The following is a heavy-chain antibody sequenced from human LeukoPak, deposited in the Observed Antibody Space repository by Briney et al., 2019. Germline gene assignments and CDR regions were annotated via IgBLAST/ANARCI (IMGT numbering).Heavy chain of an antibody. Sequence: GGSLRLSCAASGFTFSTYSMSWVRQAPGKGLECVSYISSGSDAIYYADSVKGRFTISRDDAKNSLFLQMNSLRAEDTAVYYCARGIRGSSTFDFWGRGTLVTVST. J-gene: IGHJ4*02. CDR1: GFTFSTYS. CDR2: ISSGSDAI. CDR3: ARGIRGSSTFDF. D-gene: IGHD6-6*01. V-gene: IGHV3-48*04.